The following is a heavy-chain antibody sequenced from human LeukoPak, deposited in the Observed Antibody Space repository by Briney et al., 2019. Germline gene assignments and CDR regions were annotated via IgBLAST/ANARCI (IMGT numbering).Heavy chain of an antibody. D-gene: IGHD1-1*01. V-gene: IGHV3-66*01. CDR1: GFTVSSNY. CDR3: AKSPKTGFLFDY. CDR2: IYGGVNT. J-gene: IGHJ4*02. Sequence: GGSLRLSCAASGFTVSSNYMSWVRQAPGKGLEWVSVIYGGVNTVCADSVQGRFTISRDNSKNTLYLQMNSLRAEDTAVYYCAKSPKTGFLFDYWGKGTLVTVSS.